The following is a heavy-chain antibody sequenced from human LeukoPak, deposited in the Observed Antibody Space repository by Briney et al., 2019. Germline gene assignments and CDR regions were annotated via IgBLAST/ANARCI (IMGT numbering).Heavy chain of an antibody. CDR1: GGTFSSYA. CDR3: AGLRFPYYGEYVLDY. J-gene: IGHJ4*02. CDR2: IIPIFGTA. D-gene: IGHD4-17*01. Sequence: ASVKVSCKASGGTFSSYAISWVRQAPGQGLEWMGGIIPIFGTANYAQKFQGRVTITADKSTSTAYMELSSLRSEDTAVYYCAGLRFPYYGEYVLDYWGQGTLVTVSS. V-gene: IGHV1-69*06.